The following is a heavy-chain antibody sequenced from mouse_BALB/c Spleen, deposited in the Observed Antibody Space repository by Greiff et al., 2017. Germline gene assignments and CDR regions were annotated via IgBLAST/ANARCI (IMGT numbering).Heavy chain of an antibody. CDR1: GFTFTDYY. V-gene: IGHV7-3*02. Sequence: EVNLVESGGGLVQPGGSLRLSCATSGFTFTDYYMSWVRQPPGKALEWLGFIRNKANGYTTEYSASVKGRFTISRDNSQSILYLQMNTLRAEDSATYYCARDEAKRGAMDYWGQGTSVTVSS. CDR2: IRNKANGYTT. CDR3: ARDEAKRGAMDY. J-gene: IGHJ4*01.